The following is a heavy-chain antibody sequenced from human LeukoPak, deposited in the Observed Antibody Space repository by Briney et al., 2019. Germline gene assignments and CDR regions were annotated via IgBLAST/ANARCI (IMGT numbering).Heavy chain of an antibody. CDR3: ARAHSIAAAVPWGY. V-gene: IGHV3-15*01. Sequence: GGSLRLSCAASGFTFSNAWMSWVRQAPGKGLEWVGRIKSKTDGGTTDYAAPVKGRFTISRDDSKNTLYLQMNSLRAEDTAVYYCARAHSIAAAVPWGYWGQGTLVTVSS. CDR2: IKSKTDGGTT. CDR1: GFTFSNAW. D-gene: IGHD6-13*01. J-gene: IGHJ4*02.